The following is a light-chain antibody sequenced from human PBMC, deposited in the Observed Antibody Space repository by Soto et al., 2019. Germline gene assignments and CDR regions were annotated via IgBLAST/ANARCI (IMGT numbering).Light chain of an antibody. CDR3: QPFYSPPT. Sequence: EIVMTQSPATLSVSPGERATLSCRASQSVSSNLAWYQQKPGQAPSLLIYGASTRATGIPARFSGSGSGTEFTLTIKSLKAEDVAVYYCQPFYSPPTFGQGTKVDIK. J-gene: IGKJ1*01. V-gene: IGKV3-15*01. CDR2: GAS. CDR1: QSVSSN.